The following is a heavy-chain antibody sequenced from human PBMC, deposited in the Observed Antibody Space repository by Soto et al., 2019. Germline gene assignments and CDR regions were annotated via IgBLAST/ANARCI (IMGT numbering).Heavy chain of an antibody. Sequence: PGGSLRLSCAASGFTFSDYYMSWIRQAPGKGLEWVSYISSSGSTIYYADSVKGRFTISRDNAKNSLYLQMNSLRAEDTAVYYCASSSDRYSYGLPDYWGQGTLVTVSS. CDR1: GFTFSDYY. J-gene: IGHJ4*02. V-gene: IGHV3-11*01. CDR3: ASSSDRYSYGLPDY. CDR2: ISSSGSTI. D-gene: IGHD5-18*01.